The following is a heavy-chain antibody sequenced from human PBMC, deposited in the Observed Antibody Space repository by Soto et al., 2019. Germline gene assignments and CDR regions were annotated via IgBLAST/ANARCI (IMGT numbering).Heavy chain of an antibody. D-gene: IGHD6-6*01. J-gene: IGHJ6*02. CDR3: ATDHHCIADRPRCRDYYYYGMDV. CDR2: IPYSGTT. V-gene: IGHV4-30-4*01. CDR1: GGSISSGGCS. Sequence: SEFPSVTCPDSGGSISSGGCSWSWIRQHAGKGLEWLGYIPYSGTTYYNPSLKSRVTISVDTSKNQFSLKLSSVTAAATAVYYCATDHHCIADRPRCRDYYYYGMDVWGQGTTVTVSS.